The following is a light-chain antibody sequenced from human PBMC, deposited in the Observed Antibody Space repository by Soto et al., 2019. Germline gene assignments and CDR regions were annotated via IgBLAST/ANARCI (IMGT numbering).Light chain of an antibody. CDR2: AAS. J-gene: IGKJ3*01. V-gene: IGKV1-27*01. CDR3: PKYGGAPYT. Sequence: DIQMTQSPSSLSASVGDRVTIACRASQDIRDYLVWYQQRPGKVPSLLIYAASTLQSGVPSRFSGSGFGTDFTLTISSLQSEDVATYYCPKYGGAPYTFGPGTNVDLK. CDR1: QDIRDY.